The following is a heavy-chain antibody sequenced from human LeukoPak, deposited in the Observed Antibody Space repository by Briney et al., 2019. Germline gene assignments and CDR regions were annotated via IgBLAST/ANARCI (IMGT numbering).Heavy chain of an antibody. Sequence: GGSLRLSCAASGFTFTNYWMHWVRQAPGMGLVWVPRLPPDELGIIYADSVKGRFTVSRDNAKNTVYLQMNNLRVDDTAMYYCVGTIASRGSEYWGQGALVTVSS. CDR2: LPPDELGI. CDR1: GFTFTNYW. J-gene: IGHJ4*02. V-gene: IGHV3-74*01. D-gene: IGHD6-6*01. CDR3: VGTIASRGSEY.